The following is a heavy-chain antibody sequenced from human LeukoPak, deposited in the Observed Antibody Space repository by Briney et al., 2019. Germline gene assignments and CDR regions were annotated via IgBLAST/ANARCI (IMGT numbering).Heavy chain of an antibody. CDR2: ISGGGVTT. CDR1: GFIFSNYA. J-gene: IGHJ6*02. D-gene: IGHD3-16*01. V-gene: IGHV3-23*01. Sequence: PGGSLRLSCAASGFIFSNYAMNWVRQAPGKGLEWVSGISGGGVTTYYADSVKGRFTISRDNSKNTLYLQMNSLRADDTAIYYCARNQQLGGHSYYYYGMDVWGQGTTVTVSS. CDR3: ARNQQLGGHSYYYYGMDV.